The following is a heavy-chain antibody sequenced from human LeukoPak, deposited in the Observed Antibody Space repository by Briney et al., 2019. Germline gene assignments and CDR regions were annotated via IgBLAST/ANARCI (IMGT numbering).Heavy chain of an antibody. Sequence: SETLSLTCTVSGGFINSGYWSWIRQTPGKGLEWIGYIYYSGSTNYNPSLKSRVTISVDTSKNQFSLKLSSVTAADTAVYYCARGPLGAAVDYWGQGTLVTVSS. J-gene: IGHJ4*02. CDR3: ARGPLGAAVDY. D-gene: IGHD1-26*01. V-gene: IGHV4-59*01. CDR1: GGFINSGY. CDR2: IYYSGST.